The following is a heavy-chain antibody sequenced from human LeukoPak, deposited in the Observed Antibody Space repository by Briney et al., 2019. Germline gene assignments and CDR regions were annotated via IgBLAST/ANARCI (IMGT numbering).Heavy chain of an antibody. CDR2: IKQDGSEK. J-gene: IGHJ6*02. V-gene: IGHV3-7*03. CDR1: GFTFTSYW. CDR3: ARDIRVTATLNYYYYGMDV. D-gene: IGHD2-15*01. Sequence: PGGSLRLSCAASGFTFTSYWTSWVRQAPGKGLEWVANIKQDGSEKYYVDSVKGRFTISRDNAKNSLYLQMNSLRAEDTAVYYCARDIRVTATLNYYYYGMDVWGQGTTVTVSS.